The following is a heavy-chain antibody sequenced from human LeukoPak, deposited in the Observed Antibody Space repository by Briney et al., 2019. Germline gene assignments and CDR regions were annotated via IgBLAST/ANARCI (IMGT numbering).Heavy chain of an antibody. V-gene: IGHV3-7*03. Sequence: AGGSLRLSCAASGFTFSNYWMTWVRQAPGKGLEWVANIKEDGSEKYYLDSVKGRFTISRDNAKNLLYLQMNSLRAEDTAVYYCAKDFVGRITMIVVASGYFDYWGQGTLVTVSS. CDR3: AKDFVGRITMIVVASGYFDY. J-gene: IGHJ4*02. CDR2: IKEDGSEK. CDR1: GFTFSNYW. D-gene: IGHD3-22*01.